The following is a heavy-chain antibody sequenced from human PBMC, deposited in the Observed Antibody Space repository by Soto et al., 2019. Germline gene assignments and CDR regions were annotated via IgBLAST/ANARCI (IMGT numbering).Heavy chain of an antibody. CDR1: GFTFSSYA. V-gene: IGHV3-30-3*01. CDR2: ISYDGSNK. D-gene: IGHD6-6*01. CDR3: ARALEYSSSAGMDV. J-gene: IGHJ6*02. Sequence: GGSLRLSCAASGFTFSSYAMHWVRQAPGKGLEWVAVISYDGSNKYYSDSVKGRFTISRDNSKNTLYLQMNSLRAEDTAVYYCARALEYSSSAGMDVRGQGTTVTVSS.